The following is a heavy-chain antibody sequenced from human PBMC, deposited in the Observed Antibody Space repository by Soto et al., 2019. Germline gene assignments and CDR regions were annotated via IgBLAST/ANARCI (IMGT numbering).Heavy chain of an antibody. J-gene: IGHJ4*02. CDR3: ARVGYFDSDAFPRPYDY. CDR2: INGGNDKT. D-gene: IGHD3-22*01. CDR1: GYNFTTYA. V-gene: IGHV1-3*01. Sequence: GASVKVSCKASGYNFTTYAIYWVRQAPRQRLEWLGWINGGNDKTGYSQRFQGRLTITKKTSATTAFMELSNLRSEDTAVYYCARVGYFDSDAFPRPYDYWGQGTLVTVSS.